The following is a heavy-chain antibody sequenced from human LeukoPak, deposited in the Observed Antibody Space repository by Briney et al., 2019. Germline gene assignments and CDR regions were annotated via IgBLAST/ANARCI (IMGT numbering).Heavy chain of an antibody. CDR1: GYSFTSGHY. D-gene: IGHD1-26*01. J-gene: IGHJ4*02. CDR3: ARENSGSYREFDY. Sequence: PSETLSLTCSVSGYSFTSGHYRGWIRQPAGKGLEWIGRIYTSGSTNYNACLKSRVSMSVDTSKNQFSLKLSSVTAADTAVFYWARENSGSYREFDYWGQGTLVTGSS. CDR2: IYTSGST. V-gene: IGHV4-4*07.